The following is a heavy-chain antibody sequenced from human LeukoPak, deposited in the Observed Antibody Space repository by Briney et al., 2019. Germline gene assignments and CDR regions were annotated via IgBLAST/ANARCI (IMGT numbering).Heavy chain of an antibody. V-gene: IGHV4-34*01. J-gene: IGHJ3*02. CDR2: INHSGST. D-gene: IGHD3-22*01. Sequence: SETLSLTCSMDGGSLRNDYWTWIRQPPGKGLEWIGEINHSGSTNYNPSLKSRVTISGDTSKKQVSLKLRSVTAADTAVYYCARLTIIEYAFDIWGQGTMVTVSS. CDR3: ARLTIIEYAFDI. CDR1: GGSLRNDY.